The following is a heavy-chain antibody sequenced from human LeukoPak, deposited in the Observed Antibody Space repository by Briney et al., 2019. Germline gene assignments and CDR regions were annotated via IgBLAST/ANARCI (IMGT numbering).Heavy chain of an antibody. CDR3: ASNEKDTAMPKGGIDY. V-gene: IGHV4-4*07. D-gene: IGHD5-18*01. Sequence: PSETLSLTCTVSGGSISSYYWSWIRQPAGKGLEWIGRIYTSGSTNYNPSLKSRVTISVDTSKNQFSLKLSSVTAADTAVYYCASNEKDTAMPKGGIDYWGQGTLVTVSS. CDR2: IYTSGST. CDR1: GGSISSYY. J-gene: IGHJ4*02.